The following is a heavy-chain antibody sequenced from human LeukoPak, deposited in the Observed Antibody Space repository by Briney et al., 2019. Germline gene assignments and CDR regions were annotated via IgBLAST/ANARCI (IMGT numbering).Heavy chain of an antibody. V-gene: IGHV4-4*07. CDR3: ARARRPHYSRLGYMDV. CDR2: IYTSGST. J-gene: IGHJ6*03. Sequence: SETLSLICTVSGGSISSYYWSWIRQPAGKGLEWIGRIYTSGSTNYNPSLKSRVTMSVDTSKNQFSLKLSSVTAADTAVYYCARARRPHYSRLGYMDVWGKGTTVTVSS. CDR1: GGSISSYY. D-gene: IGHD4-11*01.